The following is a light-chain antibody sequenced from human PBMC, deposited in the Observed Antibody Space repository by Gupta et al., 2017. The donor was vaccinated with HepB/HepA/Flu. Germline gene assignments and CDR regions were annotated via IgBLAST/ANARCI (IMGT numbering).Light chain of an antibody. V-gene: IGKV1-39*01. Sequence: DIQMTQSPSSLSASVGDRVTVTCRASQSIVTYVNWYQQKPGKAPKLLIYAASSLQYGVPSRFSGSGSGTDFTLTITTLQPDEFATYYCQQSYSTPLTFGGGTKVEIK. CDR1: QSIVTY. CDR2: AAS. CDR3: QQSYSTPLT. J-gene: IGKJ4*01.